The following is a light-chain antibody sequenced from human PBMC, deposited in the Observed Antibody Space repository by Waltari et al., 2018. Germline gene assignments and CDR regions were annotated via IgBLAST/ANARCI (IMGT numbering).Light chain of an antibody. CDR3: CSYAGRGTYV. Sequence: QSALTQPASVSGTPGQSITISCSGTTSDVGSYDLVSWYQQPPGEAPKLLICEVFKRPPDTSSRFSGAKSGSTASLTISGLQPEDEADCYCCSYAGRGTYVFGSGTKVTVL. J-gene: IGLJ1*01. V-gene: IGLV2-23*02. CDR2: EVF. CDR1: TSDVGSYDL.